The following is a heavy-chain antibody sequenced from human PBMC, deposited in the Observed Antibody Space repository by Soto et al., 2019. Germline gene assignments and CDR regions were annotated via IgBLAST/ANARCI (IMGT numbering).Heavy chain of an antibody. CDR2: IIPIFGTA. CDR1: GGTFSSYA. CDR3: ARDFRRTAMAPYYFDY. D-gene: IGHD5-18*01. Sequence: SVKVSCKASGGTFSSYAISWVRQAPGQGLEWMGGIIPIFGTANYAQKFQGRVTITADESTSTAYMELSSLRSEDTAVYYCARDFRRTAMAPYYFDYWGQGTLVTVS. V-gene: IGHV1-69*13. J-gene: IGHJ4*02.